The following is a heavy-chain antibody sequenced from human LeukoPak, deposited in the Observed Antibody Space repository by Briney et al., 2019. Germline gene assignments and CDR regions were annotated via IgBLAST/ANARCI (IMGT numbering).Heavy chain of an antibody. CDR3: ARSCGGDCYSPYYYGMDV. V-gene: IGHV3-33*01. J-gene: IGHJ6*02. Sequence: WGSLRLSCAASGFTFSSYGMHWVRQAPGKGLEWVAVIWYDGSNKYYADSVKGRFTISRDNSKNTLYLQMNSLRAEDTAVYYCARSCGGDCYSPYYYGMDVWGQGTTVTVS. D-gene: IGHD2-21*02. CDR1: GFTFSSYG. CDR2: IWYDGSNK.